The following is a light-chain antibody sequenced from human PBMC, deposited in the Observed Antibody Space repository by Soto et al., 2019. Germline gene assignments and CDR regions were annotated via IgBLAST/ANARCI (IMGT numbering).Light chain of an antibody. CDR2: DVS. CDR3: SSYTSSSTYVV. Sequence: QSALTQPASVSGSPGQSITISCTGNSSDVGGYNYVSWYQQHPGKAPKLMIYDVSNRPSGVSNRLSGAKSVNTASLTISGLQDEDEADYYCSSYTSSSTYVVFGGGTKVTVL. J-gene: IGLJ2*01. V-gene: IGLV2-14*01. CDR1: SSDVGGYNY.